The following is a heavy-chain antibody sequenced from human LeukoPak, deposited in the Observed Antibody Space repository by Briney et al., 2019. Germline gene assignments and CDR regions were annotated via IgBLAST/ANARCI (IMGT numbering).Heavy chain of an antibody. Sequence: GGSLRLSCSVSGFIFSNYAMYWVRQAPGKGLEYVSVIISNGGSTYYADSVKGRFTISRDNSKNTLYLQMSSLRAEDTAVYYCVKIYNYDSSGPFDYWGQGTPVTVSS. CDR2: IISNGGST. V-gene: IGHV3-64D*06. CDR3: VKIYNYDSSGPFDY. J-gene: IGHJ4*02. CDR1: GFIFSNYA. D-gene: IGHD3-22*01.